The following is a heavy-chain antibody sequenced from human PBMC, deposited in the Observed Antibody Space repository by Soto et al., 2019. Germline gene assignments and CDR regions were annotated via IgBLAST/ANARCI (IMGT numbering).Heavy chain of an antibody. CDR3: STRAYDTNGYYRFDP. Sequence: SETLSLTCAVYGGSFSGHSWTWIRQSPGKGLEWIGDINHSGRVNYSPSLKSRVTISLDTSKNQFSLTLSAVTAADTAMYYCSTRAYDTNGYYRFDPWGRGTLVTVSS. CDR2: INHSGRV. D-gene: IGHD3-22*01. J-gene: IGHJ5*01. V-gene: IGHV4-34*01. CDR1: GGSFSGHS.